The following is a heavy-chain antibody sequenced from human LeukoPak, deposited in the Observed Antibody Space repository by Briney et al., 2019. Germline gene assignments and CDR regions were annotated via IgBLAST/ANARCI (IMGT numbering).Heavy chain of an antibody. V-gene: IGHV1-46*01. Sequence: ASVKVSCKASGYTFTGYYMHWVRQAPGQGLEWMGVIAPSSGTTSYAQKFQGRVTMTRDTSTSTLYMELSSLTSEDAAVYYCARASGSSAVPFDYWGQGTLVTVSS. J-gene: IGHJ4*02. CDR1: GYTFTGYY. D-gene: IGHD3-10*01. CDR3: ARASGSSAVPFDY. CDR2: IAPSSGTT.